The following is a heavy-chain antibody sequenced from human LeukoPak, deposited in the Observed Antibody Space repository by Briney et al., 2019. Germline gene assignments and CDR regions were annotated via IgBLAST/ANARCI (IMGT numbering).Heavy chain of an antibody. D-gene: IGHD5-18*01. Sequence: GGSLRLSCAASGFTFSSYWMSWVRQAPGKGLEWVANIKQDGSEKYYVDSVKGRFTISRDNAKNSLYLQMNSLRAEDTAVYYCVRGYSYGPYGYYFDYWGQGTLVTVSS. CDR3: VRGYSYGPYGYYFDY. CDR1: GFTFSSYW. J-gene: IGHJ4*02. V-gene: IGHV3-7*04. CDR2: IKQDGSEK.